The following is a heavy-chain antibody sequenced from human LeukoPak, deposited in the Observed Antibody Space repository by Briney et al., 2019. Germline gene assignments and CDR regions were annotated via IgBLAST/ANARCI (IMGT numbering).Heavy chain of an antibody. J-gene: IGHJ4*02. V-gene: IGHV3-23*01. CDR3: AKDPRAARGDFDY. CDR2: ISGSGGST. D-gene: IGHD6-6*01. Sequence: GGSLRLSCAASGLSFTDVWVSWVRQAPGKGLEWVSGISGSGGSTYYADSVKGRFTISRDNSKNTLYLQMNSLRAEDTAVYYCAKDPRAARGDFDYWGQGTLVTVSS. CDR1: GLSFTDVW.